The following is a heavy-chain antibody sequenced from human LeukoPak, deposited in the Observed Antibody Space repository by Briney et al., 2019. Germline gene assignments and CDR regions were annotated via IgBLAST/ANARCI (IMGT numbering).Heavy chain of an antibody. D-gene: IGHD3-22*01. CDR3: ASPLTYYYDSSGYSSDY. J-gene: IGHJ4*02. Sequence: GASVKVSCKASGYTFTGYYMHWVRQAPGQGLEWMGRINPNSGGTNYAQKFQGRVTITRDTSISTAYMELSRLRSDDTAVYYCASPLTYYYDSSGYSSDYWGQGTLVTVSS. V-gene: IGHV1-2*06. CDR2: INPNSGGT. CDR1: GYTFTGYY.